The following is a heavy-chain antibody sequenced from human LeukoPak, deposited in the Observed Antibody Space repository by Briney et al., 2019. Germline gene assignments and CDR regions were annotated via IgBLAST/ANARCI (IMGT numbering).Heavy chain of an antibody. J-gene: IGHJ4*02. CDR2: INTNTGNP. V-gene: IGHV7-4-1*02. CDR3: ARGGEYYDSSGYYYPWHFDY. D-gene: IGHD3-22*01. Sequence: ASVKVSCKASGYTFTIYAMNWVRQAPGQGPEWMVWINTNTGNPPYAQGFTGRFVFSLDTSVSTAYLQISSLKAEDTAVYYCARGGEYYDSSGYYYPWHFDYWGQGTLVTVSS. CDR1: GYTFTIYA.